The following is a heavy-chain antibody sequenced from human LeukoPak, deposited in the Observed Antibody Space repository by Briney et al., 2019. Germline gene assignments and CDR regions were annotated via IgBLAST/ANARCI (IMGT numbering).Heavy chain of an antibody. V-gene: IGHV3-21*01. D-gene: IGHD4-17*01. CDR2: ISSSSSYI. CDR3: ARGLSTESIYGMDV. CDR1: GFTFSSYS. J-gene: IGHJ6*02. Sequence: PGGSLRLSCAASGFTFSSYSMNWVRQAPGKGLEWVSSISSSSSYIYYADSVKGRFTISRDNAKNSLYLQMNSLRAEDTGVYYCARGLSTESIYGMDVWGQGTTVTVSS.